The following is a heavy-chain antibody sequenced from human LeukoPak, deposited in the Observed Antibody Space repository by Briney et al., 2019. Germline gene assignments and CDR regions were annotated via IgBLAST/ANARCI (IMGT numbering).Heavy chain of an antibody. CDR1: GGSISSHY. Sequence: SETLSLTCTVSGGSISSHYWSWIRQPPGKGLEWIGYIYYSGSTNYNPSLKSRVTISVDTSKNQFSLKLSSVTAADTAVYYCAREKGGGYYDSSGIDAFDIWGQGTMVTVSS. V-gene: IGHV4-59*11. CDR3: AREKGGGYYDSSGIDAFDI. CDR2: IYYSGST. D-gene: IGHD3-22*01. J-gene: IGHJ3*02.